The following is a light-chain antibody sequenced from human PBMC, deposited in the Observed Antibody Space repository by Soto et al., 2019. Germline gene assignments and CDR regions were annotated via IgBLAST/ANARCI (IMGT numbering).Light chain of an antibody. V-gene: IGKV3-20*01. J-gene: IGKJ1*01. Sequence: EIVLTQSPGTLSLSPGERATLSCRASQSVSSSYLDWYQQKPGQAPRLLIYGASSRATGIPDRFSGSGSGTDLTRTISRLEPEDVAVYYCQQYGSSPRTFGQGTKVEIK. CDR2: GAS. CDR1: QSVSSSY. CDR3: QQYGSSPRT.